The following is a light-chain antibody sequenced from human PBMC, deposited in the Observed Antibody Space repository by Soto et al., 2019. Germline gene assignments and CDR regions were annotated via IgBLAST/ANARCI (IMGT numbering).Light chain of an antibody. Sequence: QSVPTQPASVSGSPGQSITITCTGTSSDIGSNNVVSWHQQHPGKAPKLIIYEVNKRPSGVSNRFSGSKSGNTASLTISGIQAEDEADYYCCSYAGGSTLFGGGTKVTVL. CDR2: EVN. CDR1: SSDIGSNNV. CDR3: CSYAGGSTL. V-gene: IGLV2-23*02. J-gene: IGLJ2*01.